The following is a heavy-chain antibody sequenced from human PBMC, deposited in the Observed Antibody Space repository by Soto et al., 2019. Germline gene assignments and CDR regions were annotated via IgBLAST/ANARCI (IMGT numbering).Heavy chain of an antibody. D-gene: IGHD3-10*01. J-gene: IGHJ6*04. CDR3: ARSGTRGAKNYSGRDV. CDR1: GYTFTSYG. CDR2: ISAYNGNT. V-gene: IGHV1-18*01. Sequence: QVQLVQSGAEVKKPGASVKVSCKASGYTFTSYGISWVRQAPGQGLEWMGWISAYNGNTNYAQKLQGRVTMTTDTPTGKADRGGRGRRSDNTAVYYWARSGTRGAKNYSGRDVWGKGTTATVSS.